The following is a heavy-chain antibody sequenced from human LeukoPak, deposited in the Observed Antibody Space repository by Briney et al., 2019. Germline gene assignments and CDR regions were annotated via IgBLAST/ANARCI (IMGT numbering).Heavy chain of an antibody. CDR2: IIPILGIA. V-gene: IGHV1-69*04. D-gene: IGHD2-2*02. CDR3: ARDGVVPAAIDPYYFDY. Sequence: GASVKVSCKASGGTFNSYTISWVRQAPGQGLEWMGRIIPILGIANYAQKFQGRVTITADKSTSTAYMELSSLRSEDTAVYYCARDGVVPAAIDPYYFDYWGQGTLVTVSS. J-gene: IGHJ4*02. CDR1: GGTFNSYT.